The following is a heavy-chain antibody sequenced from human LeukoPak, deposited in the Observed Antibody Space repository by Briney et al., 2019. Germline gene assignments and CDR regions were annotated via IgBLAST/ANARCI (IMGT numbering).Heavy chain of an antibody. J-gene: IGHJ4*02. Sequence: PGGSLGLSCAASGFSFSSYWMNWVRQAPGKGLEWVANIKQDGSEKYYVDSVKGRFTISRDNAKNSLYLQMNSLRAEDTAVYYCARVLDDFWSGYPYYFDYWGQGTLVTVSS. CDR1: GFSFSSYW. CDR2: IKQDGSEK. D-gene: IGHD3-3*01. V-gene: IGHV3-7*05. CDR3: ARVLDDFWSGYPYYFDY.